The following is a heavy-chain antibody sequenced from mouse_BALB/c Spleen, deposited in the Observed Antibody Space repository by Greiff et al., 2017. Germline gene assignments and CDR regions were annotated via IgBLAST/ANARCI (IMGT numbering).Heavy chain of an antibody. V-gene: IGHV14-3*02. CDR2: IDPANGNT. CDR1: GFNIKDTY. Sequence: EVKLMESGAELVKPGASVKLSCTASGFNIKDTYMHWVKQRPEQGLEWIGRIDPANGNTKYDPKFQGKATITAKTSSNTAYLQLSSLTSEDTAVYYYAEGRGPWFAYWGQGTLVTVSA. J-gene: IGHJ3*01. CDR3: AEGRGPWFAY. D-gene: IGHD1-1*01.